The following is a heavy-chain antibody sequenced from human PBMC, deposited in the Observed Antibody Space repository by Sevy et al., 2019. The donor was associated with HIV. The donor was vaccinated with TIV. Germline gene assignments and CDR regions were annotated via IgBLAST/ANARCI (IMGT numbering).Heavy chain of an antibody. J-gene: IGHJ6*03. V-gene: IGHV3-74*01. CDR2: INSDGSST. D-gene: IGHD1-26*01. CDR3: TRGDPIVPPAGYYYHMDV. CDR1: GFTFDSYW. Sequence: GGSLRLSCVASGFTFDSYWMHWVRQAPGKGLVWVSRINSDGSSTPYAHSVKGRFTISRDNAKNTLYLQLNRLGAEDTAVYYCTRGDPIVPPAGYYYHMDVWGKGTTVTVSS.